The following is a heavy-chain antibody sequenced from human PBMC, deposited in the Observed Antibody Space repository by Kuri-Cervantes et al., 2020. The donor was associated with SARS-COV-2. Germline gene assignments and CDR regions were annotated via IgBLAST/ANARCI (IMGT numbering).Heavy chain of an antibody. CDR2: MSYDGSNK. V-gene: IGHV3-30-3*01. CDR3: AKDQGDSYGISYFDY. Sequence: GGSLRLSCAASGFTFSSYAMHWVRQAPGKGLEWVAVMSYDGSNKYYADSVKGRFTISRDNAKNSLYLQMNSLRAEDTAVYYCAKDQGDSYGISYFDYWGQGTLVTVSS. D-gene: IGHD5-18*01. CDR1: GFTFSSYA. J-gene: IGHJ4*02.